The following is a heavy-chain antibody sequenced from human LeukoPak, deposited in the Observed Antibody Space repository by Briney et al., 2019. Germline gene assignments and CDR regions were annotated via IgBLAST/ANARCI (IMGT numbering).Heavy chain of an antibody. CDR3: AKLVGATTGIDY. Sequence: GGSLRLSCAASGFTFSDYWAHWVRQAPGKGLVWVSRINADGSSTRYADSVKGRFTISRDNAKNTLYLQMNSLSAEDTAVYYCAKLVGATTGIDYWGQGTLVTVSS. CDR1: GFTFSDYW. V-gene: IGHV3-74*01. J-gene: IGHJ4*02. CDR2: INADGSST. D-gene: IGHD1-26*01.